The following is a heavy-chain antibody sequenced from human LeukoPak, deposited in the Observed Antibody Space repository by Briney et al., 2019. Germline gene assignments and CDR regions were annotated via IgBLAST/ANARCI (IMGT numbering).Heavy chain of an antibody. Sequence: GGSLRLSCAASGFTFSSYAMSWVRQAPGKGLEWVSAISGSGGSTYYADSVKGRFTICRDNSKNTLFLQMNSLRAEDTAVYYCTKDTVDTTMVPYYFEYWGQGTLVTVSS. CDR2: ISGSGGST. CDR3: TKDTVDTTMVPYYFEY. V-gene: IGHV3-23*01. J-gene: IGHJ4*02. D-gene: IGHD5-18*01. CDR1: GFTFSSYA.